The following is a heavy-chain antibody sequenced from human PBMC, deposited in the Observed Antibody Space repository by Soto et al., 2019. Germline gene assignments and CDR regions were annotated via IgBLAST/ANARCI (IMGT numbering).Heavy chain of an antibody. D-gene: IGHD3-22*01. Sequence: GASVKVSCKASGYTFTSYGISWVRQAPGQGLEWMGWISAYNGNTNYAQKLQGRVTMTTDTSTSTAYMELRSLRSDDTAVYYCARGYYYDSSGYLDAFDIWGQGTMVTVSS. V-gene: IGHV1-18*04. J-gene: IGHJ3*02. CDR1: GYTFTSYG. CDR2: ISAYNGNT. CDR3: ARGYYYDSSGYLDAFDI.